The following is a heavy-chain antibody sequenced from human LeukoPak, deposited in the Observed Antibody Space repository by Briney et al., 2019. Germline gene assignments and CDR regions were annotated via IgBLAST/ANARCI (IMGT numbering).Heavy chain of an antibody. CDR2: IYYSGST. Sequence: PSETLSLTCTVSGGSISRGGYYWSWIRQHPGKGLEGIGYIYYSGSTYYNPSLKSRVTISVDTSKNQFSLKLNSVTAADTAVYYCARGGYYFYYAMDVWGQGTTVTVSS. CDR3: ARGGYYFYYAMDV. CDR1: GGSISRGGYY. V-gene: IGHV4-31*03. J-gene: IGHJ6*02.